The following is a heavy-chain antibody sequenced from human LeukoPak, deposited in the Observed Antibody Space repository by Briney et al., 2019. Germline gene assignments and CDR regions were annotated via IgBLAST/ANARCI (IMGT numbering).Heavy chain of an antibody. D-gene: IGHD1-7*01. CDR2: IIPIFGTA. Sequence: SVKVSCKASGGTFSSYAISWVRQAPGQGLEWMGGIIPIFGTANYAQKFQGRVTIIADESTSTAYMELSSLRSEDTAVYYCAREIITGQLHFQHWGQGTLVTVSS. CDR3: AREIITGQLHFQH. J-gene: IGHJ1*01. CDR1: GGTFSSYA. V-gene: IGHV1-69*13.